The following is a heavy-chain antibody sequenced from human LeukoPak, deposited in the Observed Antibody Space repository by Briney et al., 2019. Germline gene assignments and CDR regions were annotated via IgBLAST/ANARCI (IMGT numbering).Heavy chain of an antibody. CDR1: GGSFSGYH. J-gene: IGHJ4*02. V-gene: IGHV4-34*01. Sequence: SETLSLTCAVYGGSFSGYHWSWIRQPPGKGLEWIGEINHSGSTNYNPSLKSRVTISVDTSKNQFSLKLSSVTAADTAVYYCARSGYGGNRPEAYWGQGTLVTVSS. CDR3: ARSGYGGNRPEAY. D-gene: IGHD4-23*01. CDR2: INHSGST.